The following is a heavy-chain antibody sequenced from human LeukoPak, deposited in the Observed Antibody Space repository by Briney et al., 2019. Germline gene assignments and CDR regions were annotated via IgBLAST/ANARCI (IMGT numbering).Heavy chain of an antibody. CDR1: GGSISSGGYY. CDR3: ARDPVTYWYFDL. CDR2: IYYSGST. D-gene: IGHD2-21*02. Sequence: SQTLSLTCTVSGGSISSGGYYWSWIRQPPGKGLEWIGYIYYSGSTYYNPSLKSRVTISVDTSKNQFSLKLSSVTAADTAVYYCARDPVTYWYFDLWGRGTLVTVSS. J-gene: IGHJ2*01. V-gene: IGHV4-31*03.